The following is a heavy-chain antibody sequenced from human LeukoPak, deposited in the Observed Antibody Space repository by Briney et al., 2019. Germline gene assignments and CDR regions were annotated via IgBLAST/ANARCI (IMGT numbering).Heavy chain of an antibody. D-gene: IGHD5-18*01. J-gene: IGHJ4*02. CDR1: GGSISSYY. Sequence: PSETLSLTCTVSGGSISSYYWSWIRQPAGKGLEWIGSFYYSGSTYYNPSLKSRVTISVDTSKNQFSLKLSSVTATDTAVYYCARRRSGNSYVDYWGQGTLVTVSS. CDR3: ARRRSGNSYVDY. CDR2: FYYSGST. V-gene: IGHV4-59*05.